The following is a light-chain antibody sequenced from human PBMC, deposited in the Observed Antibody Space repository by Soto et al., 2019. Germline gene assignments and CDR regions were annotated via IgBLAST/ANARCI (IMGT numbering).Light chain of an antibody. Sequence: EIVLTQSPGTLSLSPGERATLSCRASQSITNNYLAWYQQKPGQAPRLLIYGASSRATGIPDRFSGSGSGTDFTLTISRLEPEDFAVYSCQQYGTSPLTFGGGAKVEI. CDR2: GAS. CDR1: QSITNNY. CDR3: QQYGTSPLT. V-gene: IGKV3-20*01. J-gene: IGKJ4*01.